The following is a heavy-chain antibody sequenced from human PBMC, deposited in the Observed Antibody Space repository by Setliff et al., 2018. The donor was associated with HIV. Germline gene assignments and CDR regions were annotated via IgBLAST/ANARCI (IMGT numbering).Heavy chain of an antibody. Sequence: SSPLSLTCTVSGGSISNYYWSWIRQPQGRGLEWIGYVYHIGTTNDNASFNSRLTISIDTSRSQFSLRLSSVTAADTAIYYCARDQAFGERFFDYWGQGIPVTVSS. V-gene: IGHV4-59*01. CDR3: ARDQAFGERFFDY. D-gene: IGHD1-1*01. J-gene: IGHJ4*02. CDR1: GGSISNYY. CDR2: VYHIGTT.